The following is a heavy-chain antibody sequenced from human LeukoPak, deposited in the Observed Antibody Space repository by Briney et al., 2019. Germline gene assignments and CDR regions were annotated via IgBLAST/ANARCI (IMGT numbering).Heavy chain of an antibody. V-gene: IGHV4-39*07. D-gene: IGHD5-18*01. J-gene: IGHJ4*02. CDR3: ARVRNSYGVDY. Sequence: PSETLSLTCTVSGGSISSSSYYWGWIRQPPGKGLEWIGSIYYSGSTYYNPSLKSRVTISVDTSKNQFSLKLSSVTAADTAVYYCARVRNSYGVDYWGQGTLVTVSS. CDR2: IYYSGST. CDR1: GGSISSSSYY.